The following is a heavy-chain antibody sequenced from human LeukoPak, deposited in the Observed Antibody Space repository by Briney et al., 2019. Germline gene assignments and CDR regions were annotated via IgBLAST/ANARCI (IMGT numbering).Heavy chain of an antibody. Sequence: ASVKVSCKASGYTFSGYYMHWVRQAPGQGLEWMGWINPNHGDTNYAQKFQDRVSMTRDTSISTAYLQWSSLKASDTAMYYCARGGYSGRMSPWGQGTLVTVSS. CDR2: INPNHGDT. CDR3: ARGGYSGRMSP. J-gene: IGHJ4*02. V-gene: IGHV1-2*02. D-gene: IGHD5-12*01. CDR1: GYTFSGYY.